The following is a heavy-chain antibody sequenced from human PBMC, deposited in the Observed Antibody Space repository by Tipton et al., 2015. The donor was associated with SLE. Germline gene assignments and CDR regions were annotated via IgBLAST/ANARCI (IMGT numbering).Heavy chain of an antibody. Sequence: TLSLTCAVYGGSFSGYYWSWIRQPPGKGLEWIGEINHSGSTNYNPSLKSRVTISVDTSKDQFSLKLSSVTAADTAVYYCATNWGWVSRPWVTPCDCWGQGILVTVAA. CDR2: INHSGST. CDR3: ATNWGWVSRPWVTPCDC. J-gene: IGHJ4*02. D-gene: IGHD7-27*01. V-gene: IGHV4-34*01. CDR1: GGSFSGYY.